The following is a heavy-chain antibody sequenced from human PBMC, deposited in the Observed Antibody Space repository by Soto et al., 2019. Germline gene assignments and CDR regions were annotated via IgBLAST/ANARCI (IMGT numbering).Heavy chain of an antibody. D-gene: IGHD4-4*01. CDR2: IRGSGGST. CDR1: GFTFSTYA. V-gene: IGHV3-23*01. CDR3: AKDDYSSLYHGMDV. Sequence: GGSLRLSCAASGFTFSTYAMSWVRQAPGKRLEWVSGIRGSGGSTYYADSVKGRVTISRDDSRNTLYLQMNSLRAEDTAVYYCAKDDYSSLYHGMDVWGQGTTVTVSS. J-gene: IGHJ6*02.